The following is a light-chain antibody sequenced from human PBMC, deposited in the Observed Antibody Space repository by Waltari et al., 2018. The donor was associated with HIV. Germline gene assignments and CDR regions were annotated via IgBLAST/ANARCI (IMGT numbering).Light chain of an antibody. CDR2: YDN. J-gene: IGLJ2*01. V-gene: IGLV1-44*01. CDR1: SPNIGSNR. Sequence: QSILTQPPSASGTSGRGVTIPCSGRSPNIGSNRVTWYQQLPGTAPKLLIYYDNQRPSGVPDRFSGSKSGTSASLAFSGLQSEDEADYFCSTWDDSLNGVIFGGGTKLTVL. CDR3: STWDDSLNGVI.